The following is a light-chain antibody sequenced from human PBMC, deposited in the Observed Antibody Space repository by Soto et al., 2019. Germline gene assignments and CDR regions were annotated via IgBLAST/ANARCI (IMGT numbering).Light chain of an antibody. Sequence: EVVLTQSPGTLSLSPEERATLSCRASQSVGSSLSWYQQKPGQAPRLLIYGASTRATGIPARFSGSGSGTEFTLTISSLQSEDYAVYYCQQYNNWPPYTFGQGTKVDIK. J-gene: IGKJ2*01. CDR1: QSVGSS. CDR2: GAS. V-gene: IGKV3-15*01. CDR3: QQYNNWPPYT.